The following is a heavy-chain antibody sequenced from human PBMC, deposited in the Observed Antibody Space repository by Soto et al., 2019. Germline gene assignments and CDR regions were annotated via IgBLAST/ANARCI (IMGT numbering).Heavy chain of an antibody. V-gene: IGHV3-30*18. Sequence: GGSLRLSCAASGFIFRSYGMYWIRQAPGKGLEWVAIISYDGSTEYYADSVKGRFTISRDNSKNTLSLQMNTLTTEDTAVYFRAKNFSPLSPDSYFDYWGQGALVTVSS. J-gene: IGHJ4*02. CDR2: ISYDGSTE. CDR1: GFIFRSYG. CDR3: AKNFSPLSPDSYFDY. D-gene: IGHD2-21*01.